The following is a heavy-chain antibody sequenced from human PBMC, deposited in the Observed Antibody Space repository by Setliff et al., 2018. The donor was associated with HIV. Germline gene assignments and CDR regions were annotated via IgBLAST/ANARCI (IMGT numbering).Heavy chain of an antibody. CDR3: ARQSTVAAAGFDF. J-gene: IGHJ4*02. CDR1: GGSFSGHS. Sequence: SETLSLTCAVYGGSFSGHSWTWIRQPPGKGLEWIEEINRSGSANYNRSLKSRVTMSVDTSKRQFSLKLDSVTAADTAIYYCARQSTVAAAGFDFWGQGTLVTVSS. CDR2: INRSGSA. V-gene: IGHV4-34*01. D-gene: IGHD6-13*01.